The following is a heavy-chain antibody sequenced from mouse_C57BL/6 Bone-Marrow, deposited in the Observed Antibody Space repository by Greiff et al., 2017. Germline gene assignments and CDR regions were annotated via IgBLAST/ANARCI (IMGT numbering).Heavy chain of an antibody. V-gene: IGHV5-6*03. CDR2: ISSGGSYT. J-gene: IGHJ2*01. CDR1: GFTFSSYG. D-gene: IGHD2-3*01. Sequence: EVKLVESGGGLVQPGGSLKLSCAASGFTFSSYGMSWVRQTPDKRLEWVATISSGGSYTYYPDSVKGRFTISRDNAKNTLYLQMSSLKSEDTAMYYCARQGYDYLDYWGQGTTLTVSS. CDR3: ARQGYDYLDY.